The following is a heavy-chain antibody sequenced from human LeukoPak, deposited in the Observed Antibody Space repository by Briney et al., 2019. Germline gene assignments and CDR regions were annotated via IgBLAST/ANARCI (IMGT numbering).Heavy chain of an antibody. CDR3: ARALLPYCSSTSCHSGYFDY. CDR1: GGTFSSYA. V-gene: IGHV1-69*01. Sequence: GSSVKVSCKASGGTFSSYAISWVRQAPGQGLEWMGGIIPIFGTANYAQKFQGRVTITADESTSTAYMELSSLRSEDTAVYYCARALLPYCSSTSCHSGYFDYWGQGTLVTVSS. CDR2: IIPIFGTA. D-gene: IGHD2-2*01. J-gene: IGHJ4*02.